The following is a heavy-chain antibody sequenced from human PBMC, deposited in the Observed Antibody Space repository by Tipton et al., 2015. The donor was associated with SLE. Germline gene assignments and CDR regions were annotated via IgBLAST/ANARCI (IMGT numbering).Heavy chain of an antibody. CDR2: IYYSGST. J-gene: IGHJ6*02. D-gene: IGHD6-19*01. Sequence: TLSLTCTVSGGSISSHYWSWIRQPPGKGLEWIGYIYYSGSTNYNPSLKSRVTISVDASKNQFSLKLSSVTAADTAVYYCARWLVVAEGPYYYYGMAVWGQGTTVTVSS. V-gene: IGHV4-59*11. CDR3: ARWLVVAEGPYYYYGMAV. CDR1: GGSISSHY.